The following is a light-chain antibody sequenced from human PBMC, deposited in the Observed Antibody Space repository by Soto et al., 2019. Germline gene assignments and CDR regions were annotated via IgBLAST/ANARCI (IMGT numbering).Light chain of an antibody. CDR2: SHN. Sequence: QSVLTQPPSASGTPGQRVTISCSGSSSNIGSNTVNWYQQLPGTAPKLLIYSHNQRPSGVPDRFSGSQSGTSASLAISGLQSEDEADYYCAAWDASLNGSVFGTGTKLTVL. CDR1: SSNIGSNT. CDR3: AAWDASLNGSV. V-gene: IGLV1-44*01. J-gene: IGLJ1*01.